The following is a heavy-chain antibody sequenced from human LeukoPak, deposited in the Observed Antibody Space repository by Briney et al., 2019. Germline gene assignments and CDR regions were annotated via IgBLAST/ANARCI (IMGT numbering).Heavy chain of an antibody. CDR2: IYHRGST. J-gene: IGHJ4*02. D-gene: IGHD1-14*01. V-gene: IGHV4-4*02. CDR3: ARDQNPTK. Sequence: PSETLSLTCAVSGDSISSGNWWNWVRQSPEKGLEWIGEIYHRGSTSYNPSLKSRVTISVDKSKNQFSLKLTSVTAADTAVYYCARDQNPTKWGQGTLVTVSS. CDR1: GDSISSGNW.